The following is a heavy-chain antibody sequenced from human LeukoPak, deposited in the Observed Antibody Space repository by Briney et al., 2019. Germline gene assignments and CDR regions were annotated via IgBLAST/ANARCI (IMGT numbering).Heavy chain of an antibody. D-gene: IGHD2-15*01. V-gene: IGHV3-30*02. CDR3: AKDILGYCSGGSCLGPFDY. CDR1: GFTFSSYG. J-gene: IGHJ4*02. CDR2: IRYDGSNK. Sequence: TGGSLRLSCAASGFTFSSYGVHWVRQAPGKGLEWVAFIRYDGSNKYYADSVKGRFTISRDNSKNTLYLQMNSLRAEDTAVYYCAKDILGYCSGGSCLGPFDYWGQGTLVTVSS.